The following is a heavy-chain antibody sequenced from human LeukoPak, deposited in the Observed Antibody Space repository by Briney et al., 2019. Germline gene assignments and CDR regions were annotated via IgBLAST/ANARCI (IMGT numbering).Heavy chain of an antibody. CDR3: ARDSPAYCSGGNCYNWYFDL. J-gene: IGHJ2*01. Sequence: SETLSLTCAVSGDSITNRNWWNWVRQPPGKGLEWIGEISHSGSTNYNPSLKSRVTISVAKSKNEFSLNLSSVTAADTAVYYCARDSPAYCSGGNCYNWYFDLWGRGTLVSVSS. CDR1: GDSITNRNW. D-gene: IGHD2-15*01. V-gene: IGHV4-4*02. CDR2: ISHSGST.